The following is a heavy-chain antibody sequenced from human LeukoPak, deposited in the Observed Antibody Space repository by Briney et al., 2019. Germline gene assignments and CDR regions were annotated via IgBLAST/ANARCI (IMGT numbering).Heavy chain of an antibody. V-gene: IGHV4-4*07. J-gene: IGHJ3*02. CDR1: GGSISSYY. CDR2: IYTSGST. D-gene: IGHD5-12*01. Sequence: PSETLSLTYTVSGGSISSYYWSWIRQPAGKGLEWIGRIYTSGSTNYNPSLKSRVTMSVDTSKNQFSLKLSSVTAADTAVYYCARDKKWLRFHPMWYDSSRLDAFDIWGQGTMVTVSS. CDR3: ARDKKWLRFHPMWYDSSRLDAFDI.